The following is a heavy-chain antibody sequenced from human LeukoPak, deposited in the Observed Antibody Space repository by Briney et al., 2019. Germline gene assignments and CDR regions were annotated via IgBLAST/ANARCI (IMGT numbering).Heavy chain of an antibody. J-gene: IGHJ6*02. D-gene: IGHD2-2*01. Sequence: GASVKVSCKASGGTFSSYTISWVRQAPGQGLEWMGRIIPILGIANYAQKFQGRVTITADKSTSTAYMELSSLRSEDTAVYYCAMLSTGYYHGMDVWGQGTTVTVSS. V-gene: IGHV1-69*02. CDR1: GGTFSSYT. CDR2: IIPILGIA. CDR3: AMLSTGYYHGMDV.